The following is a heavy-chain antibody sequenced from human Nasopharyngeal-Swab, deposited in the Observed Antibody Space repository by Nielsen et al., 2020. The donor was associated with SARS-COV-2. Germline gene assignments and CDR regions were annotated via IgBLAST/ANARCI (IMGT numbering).Heavy chain of an antibody. J-gene: IGHJ4*02. CDR2: INHSGST. CDR1: GGSFSGYY. V-gene: IGHV4-34*01. D-gene: IGHD2/OR15-2a*01. CDR3: ARGPTYRL. Sequence: SQTLSLTCAVYGGSFSGYYWSWIRQPPGKGLEWIGEINHSGSTNYNPSLKSRVTISVDTSKNQFSLKLSSVTAADTAVNYCARGPTYRLWGQGTLVTVSS.